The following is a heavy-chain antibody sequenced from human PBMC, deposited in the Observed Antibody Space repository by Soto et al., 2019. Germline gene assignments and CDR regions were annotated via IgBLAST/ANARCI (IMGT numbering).Heavy chain of an antibody. Sequence: PGGSLRLSCAASGFTFSDYYMSWIRQAPGKGLEWVSYISSSSSYTNYADSVKGRFTISRDNAKNSLYLQMNSLRAEDTAVYYCARGGFNGQKYGMDVWGQGTTVTVSS. CDR3: ARGGFNGQKYGMDV. D-gene: IGHD5-12*01. V-gene: IGHV3-11*06. CDR1: GFTFSDYY. J-gene: IGHJ6*02. CDR2: ISSSSSYT.